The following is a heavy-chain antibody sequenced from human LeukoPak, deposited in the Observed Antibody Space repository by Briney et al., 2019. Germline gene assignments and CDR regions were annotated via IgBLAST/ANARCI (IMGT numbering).Heavy chain of an antibody. J-gene: IGHJ4*02. Sequence: GGSLRLSCAASGFTFSSYWMSWVRQAPGKGLEWVAHIKQDGSEKHYVDSVKGRFTISRDNAKNSLYLQMNSLRAEDTAVYYCARVVSSEWLRPATYFDYWGQGTLVTVSS. CDR2: IKQDGSEK. D-gene: IGHD5-12*01. V-gene: IGHV3-7*01. CDR1: GFTFSSYW. CDR3: ARVVSSEWLRPATYFDY.